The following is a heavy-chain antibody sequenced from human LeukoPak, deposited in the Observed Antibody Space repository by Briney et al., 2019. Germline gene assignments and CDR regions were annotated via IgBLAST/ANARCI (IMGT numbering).Heavy chain of an antibody. CDR2: IASDGSST. D-gene: IGHD5-18*01. CDR3: ARDRELWLGLRIDY. Sequence: PGGSLRLSCAASGFTFSSYWMNWVRQAPGKGLVWVSRIASDGSSTTYADSVKGRFSISRDNAKNTLYLQMNSLRVEDTAVYYCARDRELWLGLRIDYWGQGTLVTVSS. V-gene: IGHV3-74*01. CDR1: GFTFSSYW. J-gene: IGHJ4*02.